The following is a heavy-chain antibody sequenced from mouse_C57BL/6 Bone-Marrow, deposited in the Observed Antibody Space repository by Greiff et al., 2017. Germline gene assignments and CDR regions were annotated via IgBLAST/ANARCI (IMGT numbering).Heavy chain of an antibody. J-gene: IGHJ2*01. CDR3: AREDYYGIYYFDY. CDR1: GYTFTDYY. Sequence: EVQLQQSGPELVKPGASVKISCKASGYTFTDYYMNWVKQSHGKSLEWIGDINPNNGGTSYNQKFKGKATLTVDKSSSTAYMELRSLTSEDSAVYYWAREDYYGIYYFDYWGQGTTLTVSS. V-gene: IGHV1-26*01. CDR2: INPNNGGT. D-gene: IGHD1-1*01.